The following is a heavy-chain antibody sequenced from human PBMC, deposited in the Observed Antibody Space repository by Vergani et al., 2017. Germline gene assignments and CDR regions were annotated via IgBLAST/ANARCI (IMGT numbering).Heavy chain of an antibody. CDR3: ARGSVQLNGHL. V-gene: IGHV1-46*03. J-gene: IGHJ5*02. CDR1: GYTFTSYY. D-gene: IGHD3-3*01. CDR2: INPSGGST. Sequence: QVQLVQSGAEVKKPGASVKVSCKASGYTFTSYYMHWVRPAPGQGLAWMGIINPSGGSTSYAQKFQGRVTMTRDTSTSTVYMELSSLRSEDTAVYYCARGSVQLNGHLWGQGTLVTVSS.